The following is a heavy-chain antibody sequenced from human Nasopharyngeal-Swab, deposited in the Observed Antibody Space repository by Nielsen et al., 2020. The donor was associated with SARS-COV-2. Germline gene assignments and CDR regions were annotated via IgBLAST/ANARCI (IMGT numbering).Heavy chain of an antibody. V-gene: IGHV3-33*01. D-gene: IGHD3-22*01. Sequence: GESLKISCAASGFTFSSYGMHWVRQAPGKGLEWVAVIWYDGSNKYYADSVKGRFTISRDNSKNTLYLQMNSLRAEDTAVYYCARDSSDYYRAPFDYWGQGTLVTVSS. CDR1: GFTFSSYG. CDR3: ARDSSDYYRAPFDY. J-gene: IGHJ4*02. CDR2: IWYDGSNK.